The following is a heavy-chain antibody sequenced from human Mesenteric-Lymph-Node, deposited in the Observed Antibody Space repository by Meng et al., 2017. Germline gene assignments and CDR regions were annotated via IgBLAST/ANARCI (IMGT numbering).Heavy chain of an antibody. CDR3: ARGPDSTGLRGFDY. D-gene: IGHD2-2*01. CDR1: GASTSSANW. V-gene: IGHV4-4*02. CDR2: IYHSEGA. J-gene: IGHJ4*02. Sequence: QVQLQASGQSLVKPSGTLSLTRGLPGASTSSANWWIWVRQPPGKGLEWIGEIYHSEGANYNPSLKSRVTMSLDESKNQFSLNLSSVTAADTAVYYCARGPDSTGLRGFDYWGQGTLVTVSS.